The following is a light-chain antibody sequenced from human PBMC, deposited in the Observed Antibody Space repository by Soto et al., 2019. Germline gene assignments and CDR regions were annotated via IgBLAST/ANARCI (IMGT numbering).Light chain of an antibody. CDR2: GAS. CDR1: QSVSSTS. J-gene: IGKJ1*01. V-gene: IGKV3-20*01. Sequence: EIVLTQSPGTLSLSPGERATLYCRASQSVSSTSLAWYQQKLGQAPRLLIYGASSRATGVPDRFSGSGSGTDFTLTISRLEPEDFAVYYCHQYGGSPRSFGQGTKVEIK. CDR3: HQYGGSPRS.